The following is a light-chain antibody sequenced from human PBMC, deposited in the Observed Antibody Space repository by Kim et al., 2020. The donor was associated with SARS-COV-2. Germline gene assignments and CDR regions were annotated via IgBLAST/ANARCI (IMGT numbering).Light chain of an antibody. CDR1: KCISSY. Sequence: ASVGERVTITCRASKCISSYLVWYQQKSGKAPKLLMYAASTLQSGVPSRFSGSGSGTEFTLTISSLQPEDFATYYCEQLYTYPLTFGGGTKVDIK. CDR3: EQLYTYPLT. J-gene: IGKJ4*01. V-gene: IGKV1-9*01. CDR2: AAS.